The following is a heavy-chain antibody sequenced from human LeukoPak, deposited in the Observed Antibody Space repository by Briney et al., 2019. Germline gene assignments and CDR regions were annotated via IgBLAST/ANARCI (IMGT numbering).Heavy chain of an antibody. V-gene: IGHV4-39*07. CDR2: IYYSGST. CDR3: ARDLFSGYFDY. J-gene: IGHJ4*02. D-gene: IGHD6-19*01. Sequence: SETLSLTCTVSGGSISSSSYYWGWIRQPPGKGLEWIGSIYYSGSTYYNPSLKSRVTISVDTSKNQFSLKLSSVTAADTAVYYCARDLFSGYFDYWGQGTLVTVSS. CDR1: GGSISSSSYY.